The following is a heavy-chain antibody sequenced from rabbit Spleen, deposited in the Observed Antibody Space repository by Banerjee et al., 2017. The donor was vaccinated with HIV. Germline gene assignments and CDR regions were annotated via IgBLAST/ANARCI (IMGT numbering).Heavy chain of an antibody. D-gene: IGHD1-1*01. Sequence: QSLEESGGGLVQPEGSLALTCKASGFSFSSSDYICWVRQAPGKGLEWISCIAGSSSGFTYSATWANGRVTISNTSSTTVTLQMTSLTAADTATYFCARDLTDVIGWNFGWWGQGTLVTVS. J-gene: IGHJ4*01. CDR1: GFSFSSSDY. V-gene: IGHV1S40*01. CDR3: ARDLTDVIGWNFGW. CDR2: IAGSSSGFT.